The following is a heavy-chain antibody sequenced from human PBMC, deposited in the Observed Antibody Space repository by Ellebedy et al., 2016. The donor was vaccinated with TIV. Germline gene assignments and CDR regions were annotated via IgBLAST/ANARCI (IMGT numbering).Heavy chain of an antibody. J-gene: IGHJ4*02. CDR3: ARSPEGLYCSGGSCYDGEYYFDY. Sequence: MPSETLSLTCTVSGGSIGSYYWSWIRQPPGKGLEWIGYISYSGSTNYNPSLKSRVTISVDTSKNQFSLKLSSVTAADTAVYYCARSPEGLYCSGGSCYDGEYYFDYWGQGTLVTVSS. CDR1: GGSIGSYY. CDR2: ISYSGST. D-gene: IGHD2-15*01. V-gene: IGHV4-59*08.